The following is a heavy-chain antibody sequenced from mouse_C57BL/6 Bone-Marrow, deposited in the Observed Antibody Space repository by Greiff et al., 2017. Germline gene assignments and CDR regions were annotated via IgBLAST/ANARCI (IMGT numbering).Heavy chain of an antibody. J-gene: IGHJ4*01. CDR2: IYPRSGNT. D-gene: IGHD3-3*01. CDR1: GYTFTSYG. Sequence: QVQLQQSGAELARPGASVKLSCKASGYTFTSYGISWVKQRTGQGLEWIGEIYPRSGNTYYNEKFKGKGTLTADKSSSTSYMGLRSLTSEESAVYFCARGTSYAMDYWGQGTSVTVSS. V-gene: IGHV1-81*01. CDR3: ARGTSYAMDY.